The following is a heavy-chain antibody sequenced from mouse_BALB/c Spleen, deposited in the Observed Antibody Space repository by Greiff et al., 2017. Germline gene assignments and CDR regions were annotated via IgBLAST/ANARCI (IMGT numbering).Heavy chain of an antibody. V-gene: IGHV1-9*01. CDR3: ARSDYYGSSWDAMDY. CDR2: ILPGSGST. Sequence: QVQLQQSGAELMKPGASVKISCKATGYTFSSYWIEWVKQRPGHGLEWIGEILPGSGSTNYNEKFKGKATFTADTSSNTAYMQLSSLTSEDSAVYYCARSDYYGSSWDAMDYWGQGTSVTVSS. D-gene: IGHD1-1*01. J-gene: IGHJ4*01. CDR1: GYTFSSYW.